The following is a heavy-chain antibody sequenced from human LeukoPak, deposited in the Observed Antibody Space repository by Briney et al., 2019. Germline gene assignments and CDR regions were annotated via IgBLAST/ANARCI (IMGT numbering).Heavy chain of an antibody. CDR3: ASGVSYGPFDY. CDR2: INPSGGST. V-gene: IGHV1-46*01. Sequence: GASVKVSCKASGHTFTSYYMHWVRQAPGQGLEWMGIINPSGGSTSYAQKFQGRVTTTRDTSTSTVYMELSSLRSEDTAVYYCASGVSYGPFDYWGQGTLVTVSS. D-gene: IGHD3-10*01. J-gene: IGHJ4*02. CDR1: GHTFTSYY.